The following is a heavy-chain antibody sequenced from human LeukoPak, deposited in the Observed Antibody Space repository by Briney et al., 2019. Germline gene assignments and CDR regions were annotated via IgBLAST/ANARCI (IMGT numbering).Heavy chain of an antibody. CDR1: GGSFSGYY. J-gene: IGHJ4*02. Sequence: SETLSLTCAVYGGSFSGYYWSWIRQPPGKGLEWIGEINHSGSTNYNPSLKSRVTISVDTSKNQFSLKLSSVTAADTAVYYCARNQDPDFDYWGQGTLVTVPS. V-gene: IGHV4-34*01. CDR2: INHSGST. CDR3: ARNQDPDFDY.